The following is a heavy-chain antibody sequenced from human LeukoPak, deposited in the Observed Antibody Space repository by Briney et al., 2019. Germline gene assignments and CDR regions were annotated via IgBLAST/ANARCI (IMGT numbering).Heavy chain of an antibody. J-gene: IGHJ4*02. CDR2: FDPEHGKT. Sequence: ASVTVSCKLSGYTLTELSMHWVRHAPGKGLEWMGGFDPEHGKTIYAQKFQGRVTMTEDTSTDTDYMELSSLGSEDTAVYYCATDLPRYYESTSMLSSYWGQGTLVTVSS. CDR1: GYTLTELS. V-gene: IGHV1-24*01. D-gene: IGHD3-22*01. CDR3: ATDLPRYYESTSMLSSY.